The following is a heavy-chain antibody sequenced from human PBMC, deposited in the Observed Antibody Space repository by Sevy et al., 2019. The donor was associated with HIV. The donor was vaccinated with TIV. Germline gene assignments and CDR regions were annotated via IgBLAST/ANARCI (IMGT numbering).Heavy chain of an antibody. CDR1: GYSFTSYG. V-gene: IGHV5-51*01. Sequence: GESLKISCKGSGYSFTSYGIGWVRQMPGKGLEWMGIIYAGDSGTRYTPSFQGQVTISADKSISTLYLQWSSLKASDTAVYYCARLLSGYSRGGVAFDFWGQGTMVTVSS. J-gene: IGHJ3*01. D-gene: IGHD3-22*01. CDR2: IYAGDSGT. CDR3: ARLLSGYSRGGVAFDF.